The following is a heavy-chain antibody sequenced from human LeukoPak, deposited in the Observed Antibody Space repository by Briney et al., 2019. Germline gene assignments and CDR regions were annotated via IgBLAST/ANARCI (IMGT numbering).Heavy chain of an antibody. V-gene: IGHV3-23*01. D-gene: IGHD2-15*01. CDR3: ARTIRYCSGGSCFPGGYFDY. J-gene: IGHJ4*02. Sequence: GGSLRLSCAASGFTFSSYAMSWVRQAPGKGLEWVSAISSGGNTYYADSVKGRFTISRDNSKNTLYLQMNSLRAEDTAVYYCARTIRYCSGGSCFPGGYFDYWGQGTLVTVSS. CDR1: GFTFSSYA. CDR2: ISSGGNT.